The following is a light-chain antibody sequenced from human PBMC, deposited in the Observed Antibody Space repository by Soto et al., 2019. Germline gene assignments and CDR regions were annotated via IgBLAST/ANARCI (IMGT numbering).Light chain of an antibody. J-gene: IGKJ2*01. CDR2: GAS. CDR1: QSVKTK. CDR3: QQYTDGYT. V-gene: IGKV3-15*01. Sequence: DTVMTQSPDTLSVSPGERASLSCRASQSVKTKLAWYQQKRGQAPRLLIYGASTRATGIPDRFSGSGSGTEFTLTISGLQSEDFAVYYCQQYTDGYTFGQGTRLEI.